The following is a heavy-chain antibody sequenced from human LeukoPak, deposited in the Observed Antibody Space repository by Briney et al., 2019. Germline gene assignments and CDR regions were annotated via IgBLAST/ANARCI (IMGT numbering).Heavy chain of an antibody. Sequence: GGSLRLSCAASGFTVSSNVMSWVRQAPGKGLEWVSSISGGSTYYADSRKGRFTISRDNSKNTLHLQMNSLRAEDTAVYYCAKDAHTMVRGVLDYWGQGTLVTVSS. J-gene: IGHJ4*02. CDR2: ISGGST. D-gene: IGHD3-10*01. CDR1: GFTVSSNV. V-gene: IGHV3-38-3*01. CDR3: AKDAHTMVRGVLDY.